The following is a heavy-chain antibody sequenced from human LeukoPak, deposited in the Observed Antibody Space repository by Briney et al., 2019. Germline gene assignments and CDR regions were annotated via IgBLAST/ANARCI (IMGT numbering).Heavy chain of an antibody. Sequence: GGSLRLSCAASGFTFSSYGMHWVRQAPGKGLEWVAVISYDGSNKYYADSVKGRFTISRDNSKNTLYLQMNSLRAEDTAVYYCAKDPRGMIVVVIDNWGQGTLVTVSS. J-gene: IGHJ4*02. CDR2: ISYDGSNK. D-gene: IGHD3-22*01. V-gene: IGHV3-30*18. CDR3: AKDPRGMIVVVIDN. CDR1: GFTFSSYG.